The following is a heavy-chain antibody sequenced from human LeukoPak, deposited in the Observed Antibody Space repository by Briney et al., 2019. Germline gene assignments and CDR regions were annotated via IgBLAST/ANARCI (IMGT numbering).Heavy chain of an antibody. CDR1: GGSFSSYY. D-gene: IGHD5-12*01. CDR3: ARAGYSGSDFSV. V-gene: IGHV4-59*01. Sequence: SETLSLTCTLSGGSFSSYYWSWIRQPPGKGLEWIGYIYYSGSTNYNPSLKSRVTISVDTSKNQFSLKLSSVTATDTAVYYCARAGYSGSDFSVWGKGSTVTISS. J-gene: IGHJ6*04. CDR2: IYYSGST.